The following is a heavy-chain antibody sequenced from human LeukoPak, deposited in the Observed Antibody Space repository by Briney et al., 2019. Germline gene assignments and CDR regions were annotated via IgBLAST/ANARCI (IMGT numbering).Heavy chain of an antibody. CDR2: ISGNGITT. CDR3: AKKRGILEWELLPDY. Sequence: GSLRLSCRGSGFTFTDAWMNWVRQAPGKGLEWVSGISGNGITTYYADSVKGRFTISRDNSKNTLYLQMNSLRAEDTAVYYCAKKRGILEWELLPDYWGQGTLVTVSS. CDR1: GFTFTDAW. V-gene: IGHV3-23*01. D-gene: IGHD1-26*01. J-gene: IGHJ4*02.